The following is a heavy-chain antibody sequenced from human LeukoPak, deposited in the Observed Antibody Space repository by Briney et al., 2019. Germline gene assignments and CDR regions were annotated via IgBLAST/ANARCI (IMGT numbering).Heavy chain of an antibody. J-gene: IGHJ4*02. Sequence: SETLSLTCAVYGGSFSGYYWSWIRQPPGKGLEWIGEINHSGSTNYNPSLKSRVTISVDTSKDQFSLKLSSVTAADTAVYYCAGAGYVWGSYRGRYFDYWGQGTLVTVSS. V-gene: IGHV4-34*01. CDR1: GGSFSGYY. CDR3: AGAGYVWGSYRGRYFDY. CDR2: INHSGST. D-gene: IGHD3-16*02.